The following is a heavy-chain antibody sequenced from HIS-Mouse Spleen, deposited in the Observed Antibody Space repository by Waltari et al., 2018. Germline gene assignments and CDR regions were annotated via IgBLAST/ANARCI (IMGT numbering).Heavy chain of an antibody. CDR1: GGSFSGYY. CDR2: INHSGST. D-gene: IGHD3-10*01. V-gene: IGHV4-34*01. CDR3: ARGYPDYYGSGSYSPDY. Sequence: QVQLQQWGAGLLKPSETLSLTCAVYGGSFSGYYWSWIRQPPGKGLEWIGEINHSGSTHYNPSLKGRVTISVDTSKNQFSLKLSSVTAADTAVYYCARGYPDYYGSGSYSPDYWGQGTLVTVSS. J-gene: IGHJ4*02.